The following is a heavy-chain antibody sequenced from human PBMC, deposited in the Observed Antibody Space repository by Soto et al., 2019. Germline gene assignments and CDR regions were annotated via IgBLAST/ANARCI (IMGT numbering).Heavy chain of an antibody. V-gene: IGHV3-7*01. D-gene: IGHD2-21*01. J-gene: IGHJ4*02. Sequence: DSVKGRFTISRDNANNSLYLQMNSLRAEDTAVYYCARGLKSNRWLYGYSDFDYWGRGTLVTVSS. CDR3: ARGLKSNRWLYGYSDFDY.